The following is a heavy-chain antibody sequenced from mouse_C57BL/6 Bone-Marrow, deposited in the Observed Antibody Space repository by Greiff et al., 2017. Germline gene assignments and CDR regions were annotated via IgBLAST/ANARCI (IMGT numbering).Heavy chain of an antibody. CDR2: IDPSDSYT. CDR3: ARNLVSNYYAMDY. J-gene: IGHJ4*01. V-gene: IGHV1-50*01. CDR1: GYTFTSYW. Sequence: VQLQQPGAELVKPGASVKLSCKASGYTFTSYWMQWVKQRPGQGLEWIGEIDPSDSYTNYNQKFKGKATLTVDTSSSTAYMQLSSLTSEDSAVYYCARNLVSNYYAMDYWGQGTSVTVSS.